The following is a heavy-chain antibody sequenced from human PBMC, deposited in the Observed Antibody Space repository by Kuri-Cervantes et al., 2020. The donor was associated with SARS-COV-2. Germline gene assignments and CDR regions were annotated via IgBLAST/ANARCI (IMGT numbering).Heavy chain of an antibody. Sequence: ASVKVSCKASGYTFTSYYMHWVRQAPGQGLEWMGIINPSGGSTSYAQKFQGRVTMTRDTSTSTAYMELKSLRSDDTAVYYCAREDYGDYDGVYWGQGTLVTVSS. J-gene: IGHJ4*02. V-gene: IGHV1-46*01. CDR2: INPSGGST. CDR1: GYTFTSYY. CDR3: AREDYGDYDGVY. D-gene: IGHD4-17*01.